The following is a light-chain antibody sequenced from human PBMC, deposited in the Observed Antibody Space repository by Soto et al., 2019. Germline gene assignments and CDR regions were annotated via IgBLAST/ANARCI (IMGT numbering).Light chain of an antibody. V-gene: IGKV3-15*01. J-gene: IGKJ1*01. Sequence: EIVMTQSPATLSVSPGERASLSCRASQSISSNLAWYQQKPGQAPRLLIYDASTRATGIPARFSGSGSGTEFTLTISSLQSEDFAVYYCQQYSNWPETFGRGTKVEIK. CDR1: QSISSN. CDR3: QQYSNWPET. CDR2: DAS.